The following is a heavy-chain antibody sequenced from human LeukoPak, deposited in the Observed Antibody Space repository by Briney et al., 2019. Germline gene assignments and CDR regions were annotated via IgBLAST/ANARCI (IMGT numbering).Heavy chain of an antibody. J-gene: IGHJ4*02. Sequence: GGSLRLSCSPSDLSFKNVWMSWVRQDPGKGLEWVGRISSKSDGGTTDYAAPVKRRFTISRDDSTNTLSLQMSSLKAEDTALYFCITEPHDYGDFTFGYWGQGTLVSVST. V-gene: IGHV3-15*01. CDR2: ISSKSDGGTT. D-gene: IGHD4-17*01. CDR3: ITEPHDYGDFTFGY. CDR1: DLSFKNVW.